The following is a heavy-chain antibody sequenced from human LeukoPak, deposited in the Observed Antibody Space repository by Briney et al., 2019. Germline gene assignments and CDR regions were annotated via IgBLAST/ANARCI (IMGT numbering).Heavy chain of an antibody. Sequence: PSETLSLACTVPGGSITAYYWNWIRQPPGKGLEWIGYIHYSGITNYNPSLESRVTTSVDTSKNQISLKLSSVTAADTAVYYCARDVSGISPGYFDDWGPGTLVTVSS. J-gene: IGHJ4*02. D-gene: IGHD1-26*01. CDR1: GGSITAYY. CDR2: IHYSGIT. V-gene: IGHV4-59*01. CDR3: ARDVSGISPGYFDD.